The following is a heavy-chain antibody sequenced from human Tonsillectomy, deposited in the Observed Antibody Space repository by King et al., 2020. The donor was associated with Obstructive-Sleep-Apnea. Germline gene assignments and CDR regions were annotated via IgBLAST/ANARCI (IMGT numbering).Heavy chain of an antibody. Sequence: VQLVESGGGLVKPGGSLRLSCAASGFTFSDYYMSWIRQSPGKGLEWVSYISRSDSTIYYADSVKGRVTISRDNGKNSLYLQMNSLRAEDTAVYYCARGDVVRGVITDYWGQGTLVTVSS. V-gene: IGHV3-11*01. D-gene: IGHD3-10*01. CDR1: GFTFSDYY. CDR2: ISRSDSTI. J-gene: IGHJ4*02. CDR3: ARGDVVRGVITDY.